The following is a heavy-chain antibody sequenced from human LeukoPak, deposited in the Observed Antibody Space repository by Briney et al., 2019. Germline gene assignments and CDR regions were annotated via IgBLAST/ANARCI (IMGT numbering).Heavy chain of an antibody. CDR3: AKNMGYGDYWYFDL. V-gene: IGHV1-2*02. D-gene: IGHD4-17*01. CDR2: INPNSGGT. J-gene: IGHJ2*01. CDR1: GYTFIDYY. Sequence: ASVKVSCKASGYTFIDYYRHWVRPAPGEGLEWMGWINPNSGGTNYAQKFQGSVTMTRDTSISTAYMELTRLNSDDTAVYYCAKNMGYGDYWYFDLWGRGTLVTVSS.